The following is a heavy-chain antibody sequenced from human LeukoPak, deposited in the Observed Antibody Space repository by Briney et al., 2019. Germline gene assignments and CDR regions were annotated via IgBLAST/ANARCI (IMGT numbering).Heavy chain of an antibody. V-gene: IGHV3-66*01. Sequence: GGSLRLSCAASGFTVSSNYMTWVCQAPGKGLEWVSVIYGGGTTYYADSVKGRFTISRDNSKNTVYLQMNSLRVEDTAVYYCARDRVETAMGPQFRTYYYYGMDVWGQGTTVTVSS. CDR3: ARDRVETAMGPQFRTYYYYGMDV. J-gene: IGHJ6*02. CDR1: GFTVSSNY. D-gene: IGHD5-18*01. CDR2: IYGGGTT.